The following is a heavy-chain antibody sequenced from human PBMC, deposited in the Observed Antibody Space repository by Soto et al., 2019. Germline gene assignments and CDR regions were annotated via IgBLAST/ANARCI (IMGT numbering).Heavy chain of an antibody. Sequence: SVKVSCKASGGTFSSYAISWVRQAPGQGLEWMGGITPIFGTANYAQKFRGRVTITADESTSTAYMELSSLRSEDTAMYYCARCNWNAHYGMDVWGQGTTVTVSS. CDR1: GGTFSSYA. J-gene: IGHJ6*02. V-gene: IGHV1-69*13. CDR3: ARCNWNAHYGMDV. D-gene: IGHD1-1*01. CDR2: ITPIFGTA.